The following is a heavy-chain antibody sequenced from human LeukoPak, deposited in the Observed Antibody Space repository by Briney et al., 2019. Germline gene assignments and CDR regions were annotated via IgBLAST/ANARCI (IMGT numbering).Heavy chain of an antibody. V-gene: IGHV1-2*02. J-gene: IGHJ4*02. CDR2: INPNSGVT. CDR1: GYTFSGFY. Sequence: ASVKVSCKASGYTFSGFYIHWVRQAPGQGLEWMGWINPNSGVTNYAQKFQGRVTITADKSTSTAYMELSSLRSEDTAVYYCARGGYNYADYWGQGTLVTVSS. CDR3: ARGGYNYADY. D-gene: IGHD5-18*01.